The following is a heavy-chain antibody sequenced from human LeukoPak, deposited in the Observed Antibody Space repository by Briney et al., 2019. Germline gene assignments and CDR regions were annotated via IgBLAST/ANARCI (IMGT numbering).Heavy chain of an antibody. CDR2: IYSGGST. J-gene: IGHJ3*02. Sequence: GGSLRLSCAASGFTFSDYYMSWVRQAPGKGLEWVSVIYSGGSTYYADSVKGRFTISRDNSKNTLYLQMNSLRAEDTAVYYCARDQYGYDAFDIWGQGTMVTVSS. V-gene: IGHV3-53*01. D-gene: IGHD2-15*01. CDR1: GFTFSDYY. CDR3: ARDQYGYDAFDI.